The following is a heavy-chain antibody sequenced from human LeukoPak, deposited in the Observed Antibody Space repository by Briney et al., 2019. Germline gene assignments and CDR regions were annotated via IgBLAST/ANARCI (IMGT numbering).Heavy chain of an antibody. CDR2: ISHDESNK. CDR3: ARDDMRSGTYWKNDAFDM. J-gene: IGHJ3*02. D-gene: IGHD3-10*01. CDR1: GFTFSSYA. V-gene: IGHV3-30*04. Sequence: GRSLRLSCVASGFTFSSYAKHWVRQAPGKGLEWVAVISHDESNKDYADSVRGRFTISRDNSKNTLYLQMNSLRAEDTAVYYCARDDMRSGTYWKNDAFDMWGQGTKVIVSS.